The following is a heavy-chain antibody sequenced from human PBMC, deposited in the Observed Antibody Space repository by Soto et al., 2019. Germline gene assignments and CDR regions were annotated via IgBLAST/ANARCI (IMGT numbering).Heavy chain of an antibody. D-gene: IGHD3-22*01. Sequence: GSLRVSCTSSGFTFGDYAMSWVRQAPGKGLEWVGFIRSKAYGGTTEYAASVKGRFTISRDDSKSIAYLQMNSLKTEDTAVYYCTRVYYYDHWVPDYWGQGTLVTVSS. CDR1: GFTFGDYA. CDR3: TRVYYYDHWVPDY. V-gene: IGHV3-49*04. CDR2: IRSKAYGGTT. J-gene: IGHJ4*02.